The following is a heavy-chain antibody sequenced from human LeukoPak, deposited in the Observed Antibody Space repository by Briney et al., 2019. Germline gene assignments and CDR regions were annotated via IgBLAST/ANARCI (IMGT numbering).Heavy chain of an antibody. CDR1: GGSFGGYY. J-gene: IGHJ4*02. D-gene: IGHD4-17*01. V-gene: IGHV4-34*01. Sequence: SETLSLTCAVYGGSFGGYYWSWIRQPPGKGLEWIGEINHSGSTNYNPSLKSRVTISVDTSKNQFSLKLSSVTAADTAVYYCARPRMTTVTTFDYWGQGTLVTVSS. CDR2: INHSGST. CDR3: ARPRMTTVTTFDY.